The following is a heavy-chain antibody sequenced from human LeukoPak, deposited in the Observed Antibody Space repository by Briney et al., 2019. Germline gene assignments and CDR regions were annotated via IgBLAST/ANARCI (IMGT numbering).Heavy chain of an antibody. V-gene: IGHV3-30-3*01. CDR1: RFTFSTYA. D-gene: IGHD3-10*01. J-gene: IGHJ4*02. CDR3: ARDNYGSDY. Sequence: PGRSLRLSCAASRFTFSTYAMHWVRQAPGKGLEWVAVISYDGNNKYYADSVKARFTVSRDNSKNTLYLQMDSLRAEDTALYYCARDNYGSDYWGQGKLVTVSS. CDR2: ISYDGNNK.